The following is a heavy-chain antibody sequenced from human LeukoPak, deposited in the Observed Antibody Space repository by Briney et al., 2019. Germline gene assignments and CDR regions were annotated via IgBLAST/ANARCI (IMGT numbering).Heavy chain of an antibody. V-gene: IGHV3-53*01. J-gene: IGHJ4*02. CDR1: GFTVSSNF. Sequence: GRSLRLSCAASGFTVSSNFMTWVRQAPGKGLEWVSVIYSDGTTYYADSVKGRFTVSRDNSKNTLFLQFNSLRADDTAVYYCAKGRGTTVTAAANYWGQGTLVTVSS. D-gene: IGHD4-17*01. CDR2: IYSDGTT. CDR3: AKGRGTTVTAAANY.